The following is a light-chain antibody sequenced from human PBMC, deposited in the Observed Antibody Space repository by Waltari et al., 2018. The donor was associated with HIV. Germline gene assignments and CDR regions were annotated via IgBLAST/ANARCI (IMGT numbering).Light chain of an antibody. CDR3: AAWDDSLKGV. J-gene: IGLJ3*02. Sequence: QSVLTQPPSASGTPGQRVTIPCSGSSSNIGSNPVNWYQQLPGTAPKLLMYSNNQRPSGGPDRFSGSKSGTAASLVSSGLQSEDEGDYYCAAWDDSLKGVFGGGTKLTVL. CDR1: SSNIGSNP. CDR2: SNN. V-gene: IGLV1-44*01.